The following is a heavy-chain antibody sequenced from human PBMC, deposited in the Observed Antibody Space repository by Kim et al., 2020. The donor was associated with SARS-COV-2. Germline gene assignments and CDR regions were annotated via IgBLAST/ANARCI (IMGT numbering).Heavy chain of an antibody. J-gene: IGHJ5*02. CDR3: ARGSWVCSSTSCYWFDP. Sequence: SETLSLTCAVYGGSFSGYYWSWIRQPPGKGLEWIGEINHSGSTNYNPSLKSRVTISVDTSKNQFSLKLSSVTAADTAVYYCARGSWVCSSTSCYWFDPWGQGTLVTVSS. V-gene: IGHV4-34*01. CDR1: GGSFSGYY. CDR2: INHSGST. D-gene: IGHD2-2*01.